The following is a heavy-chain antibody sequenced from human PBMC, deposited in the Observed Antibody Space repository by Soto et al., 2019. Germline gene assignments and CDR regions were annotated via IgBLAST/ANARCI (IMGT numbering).Heavy chain of an antibody. D-gene: IGHD3-22*01. Sequence: ASVKVSCKASGYTFTSYDINWVRQATGQGLEWMGWMNPNSGNTGYAQKFQGRVTMTRNTSISTAYMELSSLRSEDTAVYYCARGYYYDSSGYHNWFDPWGQGTLVT. CDR3: ARGYYYDSSGYHNWFDP. V-gene: IGHV1-8*01. J-gene: IGHJ5*02. CDR1: GYTFTSYD. CDR2: MNPNSGNT.